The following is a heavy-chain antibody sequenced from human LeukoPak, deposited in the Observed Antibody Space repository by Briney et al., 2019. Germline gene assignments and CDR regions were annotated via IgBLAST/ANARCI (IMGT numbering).Heavy chain of an antibody. J-gene: IGHJ3*02. V-gene: IGHV4-4*07. CDR1: GGSISSYY. CDR2: IYTSGST. D-gene: IGHD3-9*01. Sequence: SETLSLTCTVSGGSISSYYWSWIRQPAGKGLEWIGRIYTSGSTNYNPSLKSRVTISVDTSKNQFSLKLSSVTAADTAVYYCAREVGVRYFDLADAFDIWGQGTMVTVSS. CDR3: AREVGVRYFDLADAFDI.